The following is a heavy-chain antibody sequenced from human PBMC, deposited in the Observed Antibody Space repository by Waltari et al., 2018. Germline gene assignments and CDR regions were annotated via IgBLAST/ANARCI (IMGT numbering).Heavy chain of an antibody. V-gene: IGHV5-10-1*03. CDR2: IDPSDSYT. J-gene: IGHJ6*02. Sequence: EVQLVQSGADVKKPGESLKISCKAFGFTLTNYWITWVRQMPGKGLEWMGRIDPSDSYTNYRPSFEGHVTISADKSISTAYLQWGSLEASDTAIYYCARGATVDDYYGLDVWGQGTTLTVSS. CDR1: GFTLTNYW. CDR3: ARGATVDDYYGLDV. D-gene: IGHD1-26*01.